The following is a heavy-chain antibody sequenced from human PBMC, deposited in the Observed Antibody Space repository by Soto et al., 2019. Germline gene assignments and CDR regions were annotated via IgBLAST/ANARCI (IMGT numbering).Heavy chain of an antibody. CDR3: SSFFRYCSSTSCPLL. D-gene: IGHD2-2*01. V-gene: IGHV3-21*01. CDR1: GFTFSSYS. J-gene: IGHJ4*02. CDR2: ISSSSSYI. Sequence: PGGSLRLSCAASGFTFSSYSMNWVRQAPGKGLEWVSSISSSSSYIYYADSVKGRFTISRDNAKNSLYLQMNSLRAEDTAVYYCSSFFRYCSSTSCPLLWGQGTLVTVSS.